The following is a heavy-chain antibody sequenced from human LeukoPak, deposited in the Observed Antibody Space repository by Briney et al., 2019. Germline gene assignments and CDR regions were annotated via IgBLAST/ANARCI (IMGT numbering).Heavy chain of an antibody. CDR1: GFTFGSYA. Sequence: GGSLRLSCAASGFTFGSYAMSWVRQAPGKGLEWVSGISGSGSNTYYADSVKGRFTISRDNSKNTLNLQMNSLRAEDTAVYYCVKDRTGTYTLDYWGQGTLVTVSS. CDR3: VKDRTGTYTLDY. CDR2: ISGSGSNT. V-gene: IGHV3-23*01. J-gene: IGHJ4*02. D-gene: IGHD3-10*01.